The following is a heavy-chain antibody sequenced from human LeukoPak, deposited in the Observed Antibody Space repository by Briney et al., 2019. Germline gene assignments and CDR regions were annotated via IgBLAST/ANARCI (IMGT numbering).Heavy chain of an antibody. V-gene: IGHV3-13*01. CDR2: IGTAGDT. J-gene: IGHJ5*02. CDR3: ARGPGLGCSSTSCYTGGVWFDP. D-gene: IGHD2-2*02. CDR1: GFTFSSND. Sequence: LPGRSLRLSCAASGFTFSSNDMHWVRQATGKGMEWLSSIGTAGDTYYPGSVKGRFTISRENAKNSLYLQMNSLGAGDTAVYYCARGPGLGCSSTSCYTGGVWFDPWGQGTLVTVSS.